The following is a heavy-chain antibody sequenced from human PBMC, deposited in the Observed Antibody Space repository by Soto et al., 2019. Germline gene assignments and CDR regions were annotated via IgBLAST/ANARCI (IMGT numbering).Heavy chain of an antibody. CDR2: INQDGSER. V-gene: IGHV3-7*01. J-gene: IGHJ4*02. CDR3: ARDGVEPVLYLDT. CDR1: GFMFRSYW. Sequence: PGGSLRLSCAASGFMFRSYWMSWVRQAPGKGLEWVANINQDGSERYYVDSVKGRFIISRDNAKNSLYLQMNSLRAEDTTIYFSARDGVEPVLYLDTWGQGTLVTVSS. D-gene: IGHD6-13*01.